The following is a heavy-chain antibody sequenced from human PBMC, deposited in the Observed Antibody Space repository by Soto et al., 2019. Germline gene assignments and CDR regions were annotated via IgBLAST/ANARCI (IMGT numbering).Heavy chain of an antibody. J-gene: IGHJ5*02. CDR1: GDSLSSNMAA. V-gene: IGHV6-1*01. CDR2: TYFRSKWYN. CDR3: TRQWWDNDWKFEP. D-gene: IGHD2-15*01. Sequence: SETLSLTCDISGDSLSSNMAAWNWIRQSPSRGLEWLGRTYFRSKWYNDYAVSVKGRISINPDTSKNQFSLQLTSVTPEDTAVYYCTRQWWDNDWKFEPWGQGTLVTVSS.